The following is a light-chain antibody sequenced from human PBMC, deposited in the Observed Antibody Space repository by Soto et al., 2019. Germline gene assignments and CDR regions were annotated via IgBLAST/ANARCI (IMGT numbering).Light chain of an antibody. CDR3: QQRSNWPPLIS. CDR1: QSVGSSY. CDR2: TAS. V-gene: IGKV3D-20*02. J-gene: IGKJ5*01. Sequence: EIVLTQSPGTLSLSRGEGATLSCRASQSVGSSYLGWYQQKSGQAPRLLIYTASSRATGIPDRFSGSGSGTDFTLTISSLEPEDFAVYYCQQRSNWPPLISFGQGTRLEI.